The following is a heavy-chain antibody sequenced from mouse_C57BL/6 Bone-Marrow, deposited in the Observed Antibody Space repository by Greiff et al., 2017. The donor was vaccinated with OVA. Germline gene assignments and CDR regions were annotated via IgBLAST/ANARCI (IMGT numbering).Heavy chain of an antibody. D-gene: IGHD1-1*01. CDR1: GYAFSSYW. V-gene: IGHV1-80*01. J-gene: IGHJ4*01. CDR2: IYPGDGDT. Sequence: VQLQESGAELVKPGASVKISCKASGYAFSSYWMNWVKQRPGRGLEWIGQIYPGDGDTNYNGKFKGKATLTADKSSSTAYMQLSSLTSEDSAVYFCAPITTVVAHYYAMDYWGQGTSVTVSS. CDR3: APITTVVAHYYAMDY.